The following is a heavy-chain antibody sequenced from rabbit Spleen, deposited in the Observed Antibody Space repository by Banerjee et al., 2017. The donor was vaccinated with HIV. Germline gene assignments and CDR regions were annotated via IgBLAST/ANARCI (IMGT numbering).Heavy chain of an antibody. Sequence: QSLEESGGDLVKPGASLTLTCTASGLDFSSSYYMCWVRQAPGKGLEWIACIYAGSSDSTYSATWAKGRFTISKTSSTTVTLQMTSLTAADTATYFCARDSGSSFSSYGMDLWGQGTLVTVS. CDR1: GLDFSSSYY. V-gene: IGHV1S40*01. D-gene: IGHD8-1*01. CDR3: ARDSGSSFSSYGMDL. J-gene: IGHJ6*01. CDR2: IYAGSSDST.